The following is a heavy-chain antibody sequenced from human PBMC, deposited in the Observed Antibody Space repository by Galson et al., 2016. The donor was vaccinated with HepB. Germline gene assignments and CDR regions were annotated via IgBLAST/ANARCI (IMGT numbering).Heavy chain of an antibody. CDR1: GFTFSTYW. CDR2: IDPDGIVK. D-gene: IGHD3-16*01. J-gene: IGHJ4*02. CDR3: AGWGSTNV. V-gene: IGHV3-7*01. Sequence: SLRLSCAASGFTFSTYWMSWVRQTPGKGLEWVANIDPDGIVKTYVDSVMGRFTVSRDNAKNSLYLQMNSLAAEDTALYYCAGWGSTNVWGQGSLVTVSS.